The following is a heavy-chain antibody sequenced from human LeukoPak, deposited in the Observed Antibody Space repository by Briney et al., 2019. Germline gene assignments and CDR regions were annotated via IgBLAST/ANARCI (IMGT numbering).Heavy chain of an antibody. CDR2: ISSSSSYI. D-gene: IGHD5-12*01. CDR1: GFTFSSYS. Sequence: PGGSLRLSCAASGFTFSSYSMNWVRQAPGKGLEWVPSISSSSSYIYYADSVKGRFTISRDNAKNSLYLQMNSLRAEDTAVYYCARGTAESGYDCPDYWGQGTLVTVSS. J-gene: IGHJ4*02. V-gene: IGHV3-21*01. CDR3: ARGTAESGYDCPDY.